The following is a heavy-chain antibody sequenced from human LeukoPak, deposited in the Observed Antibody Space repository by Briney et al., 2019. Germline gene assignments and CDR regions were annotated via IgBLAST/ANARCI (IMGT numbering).Heavy chain of an antibody. CDR2: ISYDGSNK. CDR3: AKLVGEGFDY. CDR1: GFTFSSYG. J-gene: IGHJ4*02. V-gene: IGHV3-30*18. D-gene: IGHD3-10*01. Sequence: GGSLRLSCAASGFTFSSYGMHWVRQAPGKGLEWVAVISYDGSNKYYADSVKGRFTISRDNSKNTLYLQMNSLRAEETAVYYCAKLVGEGFDYWGEGTLVTVSS.